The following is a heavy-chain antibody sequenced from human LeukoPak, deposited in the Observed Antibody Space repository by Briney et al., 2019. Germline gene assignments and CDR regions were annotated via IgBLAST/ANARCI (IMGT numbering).Heavy chain of an antibody. CDR2: IYYSGRT. J-gene: IGHJ1*01. V-gene: IGHV4-39*01. CDR1: GDSVSRRDSY. Sequence: SETLSLTCTIFGDSVSRRDSYWVWIRQPPGKGLEWIGTIYYSGRTYYSPSLKSRVTLYVDMSNNQFSLTLSSVTAADTALYFCARRRYYDSSCYLEWGQGTLVTVSS. D-gene: IGHD3-22*01. CDR3: ARRRYYDSSCYLE.